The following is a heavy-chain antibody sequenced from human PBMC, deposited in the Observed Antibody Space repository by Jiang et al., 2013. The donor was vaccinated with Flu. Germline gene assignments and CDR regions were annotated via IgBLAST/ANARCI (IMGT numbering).Heavy chain of an antibody. J-gene: IGHJ5*02. D-gene: IGHD6-19*01. Sequence: TSYWIGWVRQMPGKGLEWMGIIYPGDSDTRYSPSFQGQVTISADKSISTAYLQWSSLKASDTAMYYCARHDVPRGISSGWEREELWFDPWGQGTLVTVSS. CDR3: ARHDVPRGISSGWEREELWFDP. CDR1: TSYW. CDR2: IYPGDSDT. V-gene: IGHV5-51*01.